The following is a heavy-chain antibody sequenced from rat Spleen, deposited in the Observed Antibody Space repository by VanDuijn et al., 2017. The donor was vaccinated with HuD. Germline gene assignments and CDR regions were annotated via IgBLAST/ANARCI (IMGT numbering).Heavy chain of an antibody. V-gene: IGHV5-29*01. CDR1: GFTSSDYD. CDR3: TRRHYGYTDYFDY. Sequence: EVQLVESDGGFVQPGRSLKLSCVVSGFTSSDYDMTWVRQAPTKGLEWVAAISYDGITTYYRDSVRGRFTFSSDNAKTTLYLQMDSLRSEDTATYYCTRRHYGYTDYFDYWGQGVMVTVSS. D-gene: IGHD1-9*01. J-gene: IGHJ2*01. CDR2: ISYDGITT.